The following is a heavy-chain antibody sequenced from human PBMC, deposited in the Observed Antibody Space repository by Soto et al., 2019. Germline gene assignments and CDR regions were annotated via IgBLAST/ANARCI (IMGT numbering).Heavy chain of an antibody. CDR3: ARRYSSGWTGFDY. V-gene: IGHV1-3*01. D-gene: IGHD6-19*01. J-gene: IGHJ4*02. CDR1: GYTFSTYT. Sequence: QVRLVQSGAEVKKPGASVKVSCRASGYTFSTYTIHWVRQDPGPGLEWMGWINPDNGNTQYSQKFQGRVTISRDTSASTAYMEMSSLRSEDTAVYYCARRYSSGWTGFDYWGQGTLVNVSS. CDR2: INPDNGNT.